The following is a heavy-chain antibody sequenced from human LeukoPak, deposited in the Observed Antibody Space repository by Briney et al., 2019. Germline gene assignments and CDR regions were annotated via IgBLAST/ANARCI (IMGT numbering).Heavy chain of an antibody. J-gene: IGHJ6*02. CDR1: GGSISSYY. D-gene: IGHD2-15*01. CDR2: VDYRGNT. V-gene: IGHV4-59*01. CDR3: ARVEVGAANRQWYGMDV. Sequence: SETLSLTCTISGGSISSYYWSWIRQPPGKGLEWIGYVDYRGNTNYNPSLKSRVTISIDTSKSLFSLKLNSVTATDTAVYYCARVEVGAANRQWYGMDVWGQGTTVTVSS.